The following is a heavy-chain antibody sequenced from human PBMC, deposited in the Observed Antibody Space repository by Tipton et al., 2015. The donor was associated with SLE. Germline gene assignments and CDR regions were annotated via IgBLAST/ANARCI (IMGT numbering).Heavy chain of an antibody. V-gene: IGHV4-59*11. Sequence: TLSLTCSVYGDSLSGQYWSWIRQPPGKGLEWIGEVFRGGSTNYNPSLKSRVTISVDTSKNQFSLKLSSVTAADTAVYYCARDFWSGYGSFDSWGQGTLVTVSP. CDR2: VFRGGST. D-gene: IGHD3-3*01. J-gene: IGHJ4*02. CDR3: ARDFWSGYGSFDS. CDR1: GDSLSGQY.